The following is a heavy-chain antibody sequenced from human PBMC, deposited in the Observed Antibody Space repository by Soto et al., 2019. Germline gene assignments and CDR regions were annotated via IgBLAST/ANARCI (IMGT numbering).Heavy chain of an antibody. V-gene: IGHV4-34*09. CDR1: GGSFSDYY. Sequence: SETLSLTCAVYGGSFSDYYWNWIRQAPGKGLEWIGDITHGGSTTYSPSLKSRVTISVDTSKNQFSLKLSSVTAADTAVYYCARSIDYWGQGTLVTVSS. J-gene: IGHJ4*02. CDR2: ITHGGST. CDR3: ARSIDY.